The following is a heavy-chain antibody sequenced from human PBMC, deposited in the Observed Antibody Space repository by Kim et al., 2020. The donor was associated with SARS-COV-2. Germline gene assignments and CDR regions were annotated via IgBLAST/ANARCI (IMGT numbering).Heavy chain of an antibody. CDR1: GFTFSNYW. V-gene: IGHV3-7*01. J-gene: IGHJ4*02. CDR3: AVNFDS. CDR2: IKEDGSEK. Sequence: RGSLRLSCAASGFTFSNYWMDWVRQAPGKGLEWVANIKEDGSEKYYVDSVKGRFTIARDNAKNSLYLHMNSLRAEDTAVYYCAVNFDSWGQGTLVTVSS.